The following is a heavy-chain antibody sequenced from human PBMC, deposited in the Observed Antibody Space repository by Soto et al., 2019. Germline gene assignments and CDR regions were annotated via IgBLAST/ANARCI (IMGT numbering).Heavy chain of an antibody. V-gene: IGHV1-18*01. CDR1: GYSFTTYG. Sequence: QVQLVQCGGEVKKPGASVKVSCKTSGYSFTTYGISWVRQAPGQGLEWMGWISAYNGNTNYAQKLQGRVTMTTDTSTSTAYMELRSLRSDDTAVYYCAREGPAPYYYYGMDVWGQGSTVTVSS. J-gene: IGHJ6*02. CDR2: ISAYNGNT. CDR3: AREGPAPYYYYGMDV.